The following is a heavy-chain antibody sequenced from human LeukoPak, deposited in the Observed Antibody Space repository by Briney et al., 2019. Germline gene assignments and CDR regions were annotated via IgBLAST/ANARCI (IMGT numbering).Heavy chain of an antibody. CDR2: IRYDGSNK. J-gene: IGHJ4*02. V-gene: IGHV3-30*02. CDR3: AKEARYYIAARPDY. CDR1: GFTFSSYG. Sequence: GGSLRLSCAASGFTFSSYGMHWVRQAPGKGLERVAFIRYDGSNKYYADSVKGRFTISRDNSKNTLYLQMNSLRAEDTAVYYCAKEARYYIAARPDYWGQGTLVTVSS. D-gene: IGHD6-6*01.